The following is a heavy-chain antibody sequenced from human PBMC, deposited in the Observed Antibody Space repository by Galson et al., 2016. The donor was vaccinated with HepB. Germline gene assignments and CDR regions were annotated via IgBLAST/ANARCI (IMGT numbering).Heavy chain of an antibody. V-gene: IGHV3-74*01. J-gene: IGHJ4*02. D-gene: IGHD1-26*01. CDR1: GFTFSDHY. CDR3: ARGGSRPIDY. CDR2: INTDGSST. Sequence: SLRLSCAASGFTFSDHYMDWVRQAPGKGLVWVSRINTDGSSTSYADSVKGRFTISRDNAKNTLYLQMHSLRAEDTAVYYCARGGSRPIDYWGQGTLVTVSS.